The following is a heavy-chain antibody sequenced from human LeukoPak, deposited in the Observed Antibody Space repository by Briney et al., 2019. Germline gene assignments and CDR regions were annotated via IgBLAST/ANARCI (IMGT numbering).Heavy chain of an antibody. D-gene: IGHD3-22*01. CDR3: ARARVLVIPDY. V-gene: IGHV1-2*06. CDR2: INPNSGGT. CDR1: GYTFTGYY. Sequence: GASVKVSCKASGYTFTGYYMHWVRQAPGQGVEWMGRINPNSGGTNYAQKFQGRVTMTRDTSISTAYMELSRLRSDYTAVYYCARARVLVIPDYWGQGTLVTVSS. J-gene: IGHJ4*02.